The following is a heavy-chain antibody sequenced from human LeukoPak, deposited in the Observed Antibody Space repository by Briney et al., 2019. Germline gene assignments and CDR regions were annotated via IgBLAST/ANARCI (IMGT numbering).Heavy chain of an antibody. D-gene: IGHD3-3*01. CDR2: INHSGST. CDR3: ARLDIPDLRSSWSGYPNYYYYMDV. CDR1: GGSFSGYY. Sequence: SETLSLTCAVYGGSFSGYYWSWIRQPPGKGLEWIGEINHSGSTNYNPSLKSRVTISVDTSKNQFSLKLSSVTAADTAVYYCARLDIPDLRSSWSGYPNYYYYMDVWGKGTTVTVSS. V-gene: IGHV4-34*01. J-gene: IGHJ6*03.